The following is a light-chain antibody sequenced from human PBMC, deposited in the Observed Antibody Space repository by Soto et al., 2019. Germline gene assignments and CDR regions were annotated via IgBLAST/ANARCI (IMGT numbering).Light chain of an antibody. J-gene: IGKJ5*01. CDR3: QQYYDLLIT. V-gene: IGKV3-15*01. CDR1: PSVSSN. CDR2: GAS. Sequence: MTHTTETLSISTGERATLSCRASPSVSSNLAWYQQKPGQAPRLLIYGASTRATGIPARFSGSGSGTEFTLTISSLQSEDFAVYYCQQYYDLLITFGQGIRLAIK.